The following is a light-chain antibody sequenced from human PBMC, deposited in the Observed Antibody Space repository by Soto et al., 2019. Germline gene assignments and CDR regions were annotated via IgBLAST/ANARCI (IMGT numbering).Light chain of an antibody. J-gene: IGLJ2*01. CDR1: SSNIGAGYD. Sequence: QSVLTQPPSVSGAPGQRVTISCTGSSSNIGAGYDVHWYQQLPGTAPKLLSYGNSNRPSGVPDRFSGSKSGTSASLAITGLQAEDEADHYCQSYDSSLSGWVFGGGTKLTVL. CDR3: QSYDSSLSGWV. CDR2: GNS. V-gene: IGLV1-40*01.